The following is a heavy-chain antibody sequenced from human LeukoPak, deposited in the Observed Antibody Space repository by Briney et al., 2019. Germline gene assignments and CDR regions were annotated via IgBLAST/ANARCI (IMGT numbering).Heavy chain of an antibody. CDR1: GYTFTGYY. V-gene: IGHV1-2*02. J-gene: IGHJ4*02. Sequence: ASVKVSCKASGYTFTGYYMHWVRQAPGQGPEWMGWINPNSGGTNYAQKFQGRVTMTRDTSISTAYMELSRLRSDDTAVYYCARGSRWGYDSSGYPDYWGQGTLVTVSS. D-gene: IGHD3-22*01. CDR3: ARGSRWGYDSSGYPDY. CDR2: INPNSGGT.